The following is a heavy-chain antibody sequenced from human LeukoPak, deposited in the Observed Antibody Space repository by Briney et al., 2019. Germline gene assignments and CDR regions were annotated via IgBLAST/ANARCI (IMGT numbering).Heavy chain of an antibody. Sequence: GSLRLSCAASGFTFSSYWMTWVRQAPGKGLELVASIKEDGSEKYYVDFVRGRFTISRDNAKNSLYLQMNSLRAEDTAVYYCARDRGYYYDSSGYDYWGQGTLVTVSS. CDR2: IKEDGSEK. CDR3: ARDRGYYYDSSGYDY. CDR1: GFTFSSYW. D-gene: IGHD3-22*01. V-gene: IGHV3-7*01. J-gene: IGHJ4*02.